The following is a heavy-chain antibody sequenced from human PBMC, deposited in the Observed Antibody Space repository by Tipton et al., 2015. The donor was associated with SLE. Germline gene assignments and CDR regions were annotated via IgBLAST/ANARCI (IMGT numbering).Heavy chain of an antibody. V-gene: IGHV4-39*01. CDR2: VSYSEST. Sequence: TLSLTCTVSGDSISSSSYYWGWIRQAPGKGLEWIGSVSYSESTYYNPSLNSRITISVDTSRNQISLRLTSVTAADTAVYYCARQRYSYGSNFFDYWGQGTLVTVSS. D-gene: IGHD5-18*01. CDR3: ARQRYSYGSNFFDY. J-gene: IGHJ4*02. CDR1: GDSISSSSYY.